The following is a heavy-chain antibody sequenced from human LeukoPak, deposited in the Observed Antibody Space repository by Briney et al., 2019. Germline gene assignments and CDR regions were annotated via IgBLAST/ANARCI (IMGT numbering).Heavy chain of an antibody. V-gene: IGHV3-23*01. Sequence: PGGSLRLSCAASGFTFSNYAMNWVRQAPGKGLEWVSAISGSGGGTFYADSVKGRFTISRDNSKNTLYLQMNSLRADDTAVFYCAKAELQRWFDPWGQGTLVTVSS. CDR2: ISGSGGGT. CDR3: AKAELQRWFDP. D-gene: IGHD1-26*01. J-gene: IGHJ5*02. CDR1: GFTFSNYA.